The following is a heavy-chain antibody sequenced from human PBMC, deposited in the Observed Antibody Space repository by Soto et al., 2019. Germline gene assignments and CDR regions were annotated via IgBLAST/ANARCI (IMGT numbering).Heavy chain of an antibody. Sequence: EVQLLESGGGLGQPGGSLRLSCAASGFAFSNYAMNWVRQTPGKGLEWVSAISGGGDRILYADSVKGRFTISRDNSKNTLYLHINTLRAEDTAVYFCAKIMMEVFIRGGFDSWGQGTLVTVSS. D-gene: IGHD3-22*01. CDR1: GFAFSNYA. CDR3: AKIMMEVFIRGGFDS. CDR2: ISGGGDRI. J-gene: IGHJ4*02. V-gene: IGHV3-23*01.